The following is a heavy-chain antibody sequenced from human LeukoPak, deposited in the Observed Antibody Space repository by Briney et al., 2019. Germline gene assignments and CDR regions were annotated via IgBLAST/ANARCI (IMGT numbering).Heavy chain of an antibody. CDR1: GFTFSSIP. Sequence: PGGSLRLSCAASGFTFSSIPMSWVRQAPGKGLEWVAVISYDGSKKYYAESVKGRFTISRDNSKSTLYLQMNRLRADDKALYYCVKDRSGAAAGIRLDSWGQGTLVTVSS. CDR2: ISYDGSKK. V-gene: IGHV3-30*18. D-gene: IGHD6-13*01. J-gene: IGHJ4*02. CDR3: VKDRSGAAAGIRLDS.